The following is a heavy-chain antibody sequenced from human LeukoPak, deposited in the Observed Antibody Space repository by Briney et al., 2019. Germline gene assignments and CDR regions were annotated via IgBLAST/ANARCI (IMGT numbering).Heavy chain of an antibody. CDR2: ISYDGSNK. Sequence: GGSLRLSCAASGFTFSSYAMHWVRQAPGKGLEWVAVISYDGSNKYYADSVKGRFTISRDNSKNTLYLQMNSLRDEDTAVYNCARVAPSYQLLHACDIWGQGTMVTVSS. CDR3: ARVAPSYQLLHACDI. V-gene: IGHV3-30-3*01. J-gene: IGHJ3*02. CDR1: GFTFSSYA. D-gene: IGHD2-2*01.